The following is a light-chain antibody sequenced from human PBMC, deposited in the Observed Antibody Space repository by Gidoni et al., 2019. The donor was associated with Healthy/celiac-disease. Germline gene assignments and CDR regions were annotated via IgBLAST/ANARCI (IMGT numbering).Light chain of an antibody. Sequence: DIQMTQSPSSLSASVGDRVTSTCRASQSISSYLIWCQQKPGKAPKLLIYAASSLHSGVPSRFSGSGSGTDFTLTISSLLPEDFATDYCRQSYSTPFTFGQGTRLEIK. CDR3: RQSYSTPFT. V-gene: IGKV1-39*01. CDR2: AAS. J-gene: IGKJ5*01. CDR1: QSISSY.